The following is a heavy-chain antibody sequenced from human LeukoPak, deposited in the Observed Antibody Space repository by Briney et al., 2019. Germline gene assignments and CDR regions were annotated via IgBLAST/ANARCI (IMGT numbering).Heavy chain of an antibody. Sequence: GGSLRLSCAASGFTFSSYAMHWVRQAPGKGLEWVAVISYDGSNKYYADSVKGRFTISRDNSKNTLYLQMNSLRAEDTAVYYCAKSKSIVGATFDYWGQGTLVTVSS. V-gene: IGHV3-30*04. J-gene: IGHJ4*02. CDR2: ISYDGSNK. CDR3: AKSKSIVGATFDY. D-gene: IGHD1-26*01. CDR1: GFTFSSYA.